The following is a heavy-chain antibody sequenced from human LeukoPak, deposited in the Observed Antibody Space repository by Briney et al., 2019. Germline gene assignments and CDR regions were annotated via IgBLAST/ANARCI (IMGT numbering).Heavy chain of an antibody. Sequence: GASVKVSCRTSGYTFTGYYMHWVRQAPGQGLERMGRIDPKSGGTNYAQKFQGRVTMTRDTSISTAYMELSRLKSDDTAVYYCVPSAMLAYFDYWGQGTLVTVSS. V-gene: IGHV1-2*02. CDR2: IDPKSGGT. CDR1: GYTFTGYY. J-gene: IGHJ4*02. CDR3: VPSAMLAYFDY. D-gene: IGHD5-18*01.